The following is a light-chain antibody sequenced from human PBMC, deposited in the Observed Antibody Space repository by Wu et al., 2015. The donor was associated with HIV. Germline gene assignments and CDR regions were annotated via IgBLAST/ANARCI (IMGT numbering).Light chain of an antibody. CDR3: QQRSNWPLIT. J-gene: IGKJ5*01. CDR1: QSVSSY. CDR2: DTS. V-gene: IGKV3-11*01. Sequence: EIVLTQSPGTLSLSPGERATLSCRASQSVSSYLAWYQQKPGQSPRLLIYDTSTRATGIPARFSGSASGTDYTLTISSLEPEDFAVYYCQQRSNWPLITFGQGTRLEIK.